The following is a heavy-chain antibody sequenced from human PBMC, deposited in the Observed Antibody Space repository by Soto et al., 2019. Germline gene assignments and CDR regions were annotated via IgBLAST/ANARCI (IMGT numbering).Heavy chain of an antibody. CDR3: ARDDGQMGYYYYGMDV. Sequence: QVQLVESGGGLVKPGGSLRLSCAASGFTFSDYYMSWIRQAPGKGLEWVSYISSSSSYTNYADSVKGRFTISRDNAKNSLYLQMNSLRAEDTAVYYCARDDGQMGYYYYGMDVWGQGTTATVSS. V-gene: IGHV3-11*06. J-gene: IGHJ6*02. CDR1: GFTFSDYY. CDR2: ISSSSSYT.